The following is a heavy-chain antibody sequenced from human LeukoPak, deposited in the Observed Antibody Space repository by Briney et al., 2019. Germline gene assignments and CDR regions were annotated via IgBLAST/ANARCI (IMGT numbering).Heavy chain of an antibody. CDR2: IIPIFGTA. V-gene: IGHV1-69*01. CDR3: AKEIAATGTAY. Sequence: SVKVSCKACGGTFNSYSIRWVRQAPGQGLEWMGGIIPIFGTANYARKFQGRVTITADESTSTAYMELSSLRSEDTAVYYCAKEIAATGTAYWGQGTLVTVSS. J-gene: IGHJ4*02. CDR1: GGTFNSYS. D-gene: IGHD6-13*01.